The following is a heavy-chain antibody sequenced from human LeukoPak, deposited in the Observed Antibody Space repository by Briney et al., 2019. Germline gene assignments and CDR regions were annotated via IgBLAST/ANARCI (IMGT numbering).Heavy chain of an antibody. Sequence: GGSLRLSCAASGFTFSSYAMSWVRQAPGKGLEWVSAISGSGGSTYYADSVKGRFTISRDNSRNTLYLQMNSLRADDTAVYYCAKDPDYTTYGYYFDYWGQGTLVTVSS. J-gene: IGHJ4*02. D-gene: IGHD4-11*01. V-gene: IGHV3-23*01. CDR1: GFTFSSYA. CDR3: AKDPDYTTYGYYFDY. CDR2: ISGSGGST.